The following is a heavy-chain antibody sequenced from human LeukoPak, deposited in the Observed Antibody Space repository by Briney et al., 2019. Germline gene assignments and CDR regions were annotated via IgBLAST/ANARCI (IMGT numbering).Heavy chain of an antibody. Sequence: SETLSLTCTVSGGSISSGSYYWSWIRQPAGKGLEWIGRIYTSGSTNYNPSLKSRVTISVDTSKNQFSLKLSSVTAADTAVYYCARVTRRVAVAPAFDYWGQGTLVTVSS. J-gene: IGHJ4*02. CDR1: GGSISSGSYY. D-gene: IGHD6-19*01. V-gene: IGHV4-61*02. CDR3: ARVTRRVAVAPAFDY. CDR2: IYTSGST.